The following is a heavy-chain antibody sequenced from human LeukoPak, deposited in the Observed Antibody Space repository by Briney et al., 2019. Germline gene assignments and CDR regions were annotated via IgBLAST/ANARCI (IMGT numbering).Heavy chain of an antibody. V-gene: IGHV3-48*02. CDR2: ISSDSTTI. Sequence: GGSLRLSCAASGFTFSSYSMNWVRQAPGKGLEWVSYISSDSTTIYYADSVKGRFTISRDNTKNSLYLQMNSLRDEDTAVYYCGRGRAYWGQGTLVSVSS. J-gene: IGHJ4*02. CDR3: GRGRAY. CDR1: GFTFSSYS.